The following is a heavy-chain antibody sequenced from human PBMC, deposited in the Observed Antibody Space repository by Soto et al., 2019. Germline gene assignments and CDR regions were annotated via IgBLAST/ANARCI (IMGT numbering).Heavy chain of an antibody. CDR2: ITPIYASVSYSQ. CDR1: GGSFTTNA. J-gene: IGHJ4*01. Sequence: QGRLVQSGGEVKKPGSSVKVSCKASGGSFTTNAFNCVRQAPGHGLEWVGGITPIYASVSYSQNPAQKFKGRVTITAAEATSTVYLVLTSLTLEAPAVYYCARGGGITGRLHYIEYWGPGTLVPGSS. V-gene: IGHV1-69*01. CDR3: ARGGGITGRLHYIEY. D-gene: IGHD1-20*01.